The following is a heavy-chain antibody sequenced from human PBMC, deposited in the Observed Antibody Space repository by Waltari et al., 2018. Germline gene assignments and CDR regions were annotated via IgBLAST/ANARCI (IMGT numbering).Heavy chain of an antibody. CDR2: INHSGST. J-gene: IGHJ4*02. V-gene: IGHV4-34*01. CDR3: ARGWYSSGRYPFDY. Sequence: QVQLQQWGAGLLKPSETLSLTCAVYGGSFSGYYWGWLRQPPGKGLEWIGEINHSGSTNYNPSLKSRVTISVDTSKNQFSLKLSSVTAADTAVYYCARGWYSSGRYPFDYWGQGTLVTVSS. D-gene: IGHD6-19*01. CDR1: GGSFSGYY.